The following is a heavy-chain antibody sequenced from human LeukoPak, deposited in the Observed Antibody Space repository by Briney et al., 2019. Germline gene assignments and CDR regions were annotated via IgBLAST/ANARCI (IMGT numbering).Heavy chain of an antibody. CDR2: IYYSGST. J-gene: IGHJ6*03. D-gene: IGHD1-14*01. CDR1: GGSISSSSYY. V-gene: IGHV4-39*01. Sequence: PSETLSLTCTVSGGSISSSSYYWGWIRQPPGKGLEWIGSIYYSGSTYYNPSLKSRVTISVDTSKNQFSLKLSSVTAADTAVYYCARTNPYYYYYYMDVRGKGTTVTVSS. CDR3: ARTNPYYYYYYMDV.